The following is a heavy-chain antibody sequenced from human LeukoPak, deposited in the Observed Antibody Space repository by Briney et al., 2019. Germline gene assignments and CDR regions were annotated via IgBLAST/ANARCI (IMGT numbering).Heavy chain of an antibody. V-gene: IGHV1-24*01. Sequence: ASVKVSCKVSGYTLTELSMHWVRQAPGKGLEWMGGFDPEDGETIYAQKFQGRVTMTEDTSTDTAYVELSSLRSEDTAVYYCATGLNLVPAAPGDYWGQGTLVTVSS. J-gene: IGHJ4*02. CDR3: ATGLNLVPAAPGDY. CDR1: GYTLTELS. D-gene: IGHD2-2*01. CDR2: FDPEDGET.